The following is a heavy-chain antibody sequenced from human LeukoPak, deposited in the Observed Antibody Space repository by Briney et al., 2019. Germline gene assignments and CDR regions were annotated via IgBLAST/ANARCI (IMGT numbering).Heavy chain of an antibody. Sequence: PSETLSLTCAVYGGAFTGYDGSWIPQPPGPGLKCFGEMNHSGTTNYNPSLKSRVTISVDTSKNQSSLKLSSVPAAVTAVYYCARVRLAGIRQRYYYESSGSPFDYWGQGTLVTVSS. J-gene: IGHJ4*02. CDR1: GGAFTGYD. CDR3: ARVRLAGIRQRYYYESSGSPFDY. D-gene: IGHD3-22*01. CDR2: MNHSGTT. V-gene: IGHV4-34*01.